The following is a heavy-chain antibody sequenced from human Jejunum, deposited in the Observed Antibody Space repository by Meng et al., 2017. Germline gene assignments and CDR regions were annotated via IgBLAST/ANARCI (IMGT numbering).Heavy chain of an antibody. CDR1: GGSISDYY. D-gene: IGHD4-11*01. V-gene: IGHV4-34*01. Sequence: QVKLQQWGAGLLKPSETLSLTCAVYGGSISDYYWTWIRQPPGKGLEWIGEINDSGSTNYNPSLKSRVTISVDPSKSQFYLRVSSVTAADTAVYYCARGNEYSNYGADFWGQGTLVTVSS. J-gene: IGHJ4*02. CDR2: INDSGST. CDR3: ARGNEYSNYGADF.